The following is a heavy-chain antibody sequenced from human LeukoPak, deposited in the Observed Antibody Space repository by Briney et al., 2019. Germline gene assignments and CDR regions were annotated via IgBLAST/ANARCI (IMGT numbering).Heavy chain of an antibody. CDR1: GGSISSYS. CDR3: ARDRDYYGSVRYYRWFDP. J-gene: IGHJ5*02. V-gene: IGHV4-59*01. D-gene: IGHD3-10*01. CDR2: ICYSGGS. Sequence: SESLSLTCTASGGSISSYSWSWIRQPPGKGLEWVGYICYSGGSNYNPALRTRVTISVDPSKNHFYLKLSSVTAGDTAVYYCARDRDYYGSVRYYRWFDPWRQGTLITVSS.